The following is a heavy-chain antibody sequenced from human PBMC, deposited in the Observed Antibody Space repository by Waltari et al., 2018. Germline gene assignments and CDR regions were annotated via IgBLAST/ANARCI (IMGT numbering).Heavy chain of an antibody. Sequence: QLQLQESGPGLVKPSETLSLTCTVSGGSISSSSYYWGWIRQPPGKGLEWIGYIYYSGSTNYNPSLKSRVTISVDTSKNQFSLKLSSVTAADTAVYYCARDKWLAAAGNGGAFDIWGQGTMVTVSS. D-gene: IGHD6-13*01. J-gene: IGHJ3*02. CDR2: IYYSGST. CDR1: GGSISSSSYY. CDR3: ARDKWLAAAGNGGAFDI. V-gene: IGHV4-61*05.